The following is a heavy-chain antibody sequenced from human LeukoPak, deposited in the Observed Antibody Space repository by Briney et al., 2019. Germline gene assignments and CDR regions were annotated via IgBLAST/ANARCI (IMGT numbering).Heavy chain of an antibody. CDR3: ARGFTRSSSSWGY. J-gene: IGHJ4*02. V-gene: IGHV1-8*03. CDR2: MNPKSGNT. CDR1: GYTFTRYD. D-gene: IGHD6-13*01. Sequence: GASVKVSCKASGYTFTRYDINWVRQATGQGLEWMGWMNPKSGNTGHAQKFQGRVTITADESTSTAYMELSSLRSEDTAVYYCARGFTRSSSSWGYWGQGTLVTVSS.